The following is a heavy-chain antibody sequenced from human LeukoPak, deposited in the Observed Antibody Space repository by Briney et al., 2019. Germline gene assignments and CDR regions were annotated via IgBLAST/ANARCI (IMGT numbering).Heavy chain of an antibody. CDR3: AKDEASSSPTLNC. CDR1: GFTFSGYG. Sequence: GGSLRLSCAASGFTFSGYGMHWVRQAPGKGLEWVAFIRYDGSNKYYADSVKGRFTISRDNSKNTLYLQMNSLRAEDTAVYYCAKDEASSSPTLNCWGQGTLVTVSS. D-gene: IGHD6-13*01. V-gene: IGHV3-30*02. J-gene: IGHJ4*02. CDR2: IRYDGSNK.